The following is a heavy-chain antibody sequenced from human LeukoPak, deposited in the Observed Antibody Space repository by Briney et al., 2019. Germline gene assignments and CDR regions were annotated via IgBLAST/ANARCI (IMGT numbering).Heavy chain of an antibody. CDR3: ARVRSSGFKGFDY. V-gene: IGHV4-38-2*01. J-gene: IGHJ4*02. Sequence: PSETLSLTCAVSGYSISSGYYWGWIRQPPGKGLEWIGSIYHSGRTYYNPSLKSRVTISIDTSKNQFSLKLTSVTAADTAVYYCARVRSSGFKGFDYWGQGTLVTVSS. CDR1: GYSISSGYY. D-gene: IGHD6-19*01. CDR2: IYHSGRT.